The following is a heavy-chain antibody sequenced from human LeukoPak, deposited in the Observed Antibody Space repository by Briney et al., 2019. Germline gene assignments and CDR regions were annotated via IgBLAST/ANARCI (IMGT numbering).Heavy chain of an antibody. CDR3: TLIQGWGSGSYYRDF. D-gene: IGHD3-10*01. CDR1: GFSISNDW. Sequence: GGSLRLSCAASGFSISNDWMSWVRQAPGKGLEWVARVKSRSAGETTDYAAPVKGRFTISRDDSKNTLYPQMNSLKTEDTAVYYCTLIQGWGSGSYYRDFWGQGTLVTVSS. CDR2: VKSRSAGETT. J-gene: IGHJ4*02. V-gene: IGHV3-15*01.